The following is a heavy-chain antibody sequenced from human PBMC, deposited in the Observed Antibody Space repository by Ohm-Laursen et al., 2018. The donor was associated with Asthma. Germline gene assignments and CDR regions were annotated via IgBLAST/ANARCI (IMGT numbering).Heavy chain of an antibody. Sequence: GASVKVSCKVSGYTFTSYGISWVRQAPGQGLEWMGWISAYNGNTNYAQKLQGRVTMTTDTSTSTAYMELRSLRSDDTAVYYCARDPWWELPSPAWDYYYYGMDVWGQGTTVTVSS. CDR1: GYTFTSYG. J-gene: IGHJ6*02. CDR3: ARDPWWELPSPAWDYYYYGMDV. D-gene: IGHD1-26*01. CDR2: ISAYNGNT. V-gene: IGHV1-18*04.